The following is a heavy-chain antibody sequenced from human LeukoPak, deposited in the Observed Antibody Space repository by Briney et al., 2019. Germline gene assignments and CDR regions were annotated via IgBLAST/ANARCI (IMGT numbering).Heavy chain of an antibody. CDR3: AKAPDSSGLDY. V-gene: IGHV3-30*18. CDR1: GFTFSNYD. D-gene: IGHD3-22*01. Sequence: GRSLRLSCAASGFTFSNYDMHWVRQALGKGLEWVAVILYDGSNKYYADSVKGRFTISRDNSKNTLYLQMNSLRTEDTAVYYCAKAPDSSGLDYWGQGTLVTVSS. J-gene: IGHJ4*02. CDR2: ILYDGSNK.